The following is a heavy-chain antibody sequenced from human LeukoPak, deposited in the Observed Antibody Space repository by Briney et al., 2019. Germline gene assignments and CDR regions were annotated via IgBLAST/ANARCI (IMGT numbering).Heavy chain of an antibody. CDR3: ARTVAVAGTLRNGNFDY. V-gene: IGHV5-51*01. CDR1: GYSFTSYW. CDR2: IYPGDSDT. J-gene: IGHJ4*02. Sequence: GESLKISCKGSGYSFTSYWIGWVRQMPGKGLEWMGIIYPGDSDTRYSPSFQGQVTISADKSISTAYLQWSSLKASDTAMYYCARTVAVAGTLRNGNFDYWGQGTLVTVSS. D-gene: IGHD6-19*01.